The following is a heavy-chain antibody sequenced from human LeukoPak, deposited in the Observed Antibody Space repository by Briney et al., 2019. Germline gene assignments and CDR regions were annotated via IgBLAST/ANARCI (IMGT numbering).Heavy chain of an antibody. CDR1: GGSISSGDYY. CDR2: IYYSGST. Sequence: SETLSLTCTVSGGSISSGDYYWSWIRQPPGKGLEWIGYIYYSGSTYYNPSLKSRVTISVDTSENQFSLKLSSVTAADTAVYYCARDQAEYDFWSGYSSGGMDVWGQGTTVTVSS. D-gene: IGHD3-3*01. CDR3: ARDQAEYDFWSGYSSGGMDV. J-gene: IGHJ6*02. V-gene: IGHV4-30-4*01.